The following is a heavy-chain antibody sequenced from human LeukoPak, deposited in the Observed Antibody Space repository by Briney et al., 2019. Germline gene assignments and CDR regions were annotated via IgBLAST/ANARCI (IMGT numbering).Heavy chain of an antibody. CDR2: INPNTGGT. D-gene: IGHD2-8*02. J-gene: IGHJ4*02. CDR3: AREGFCTGSKCPAEY. Sequence: ASVKVSCKASGYTFTAYYMYWVRQAPGQGLEWMGWINPNTGGTNSAQKFQGRVTMTRDTSISTAYMELKRLSSDDTAVYFCAREGFCTGSKCPAEYWGQGTLVTVSS. V-gene: IGHV1-2*02. CDR1: GYTFTAYY.